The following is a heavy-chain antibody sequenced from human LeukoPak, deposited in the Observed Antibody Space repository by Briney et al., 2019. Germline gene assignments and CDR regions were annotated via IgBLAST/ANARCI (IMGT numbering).Heavy chain of an antibody. CDR1: GFTFSSYA. V-gene: IGHV3-30*04. CDR3: ARTMKGGLYCSGGSCYWKALDY. D-gene: IGHD2-15*01. J-gene: IGHJ4*02. Sequence: GRSLRLSCAASGFTFSSYAMHWVRQAPGKGLEWVAVISYDGSNKYYADSVKGRFTISRDNSKNTLYLQMNGLRAEDTAVYYCARTMKGGLYCSGGSCYWKALDYWGQGTLVTVSS. CDR2: ISYDGSNK.